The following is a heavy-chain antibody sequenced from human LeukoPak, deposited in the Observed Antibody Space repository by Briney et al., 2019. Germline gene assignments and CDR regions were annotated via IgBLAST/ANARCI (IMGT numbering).Heavy chain of an antibody. Sequence: ASVKVSCKASGYTFTSYDINWVRQATGQGLEWMGWINPNSGGTNYAQKFQGRVTMTRDTSISTAYMELSRLRSDDTAVYYCARVYYYDSSGSPWDYWGQGTLVTVSS. J-gene: IGHJ4*02. CDR3: ARVYYYDSSGSPWDY. D-gene: IGHD3-22*01. CDR1: GYTFTSYD. CDR2: INPNSGGT. V-gene: IGHV1-2*02.